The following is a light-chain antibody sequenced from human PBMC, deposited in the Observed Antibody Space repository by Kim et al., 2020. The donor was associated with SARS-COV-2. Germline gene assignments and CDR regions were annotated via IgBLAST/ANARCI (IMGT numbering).Light chain of an antibody. CDR2: DAS. CDR3: QQYNDWPRS. J-gene: IGKJ1*01. Sequence: ETMMTQSPATLSVSPGERATLSCRASQSINTNLAWFQQKPGQAPSLLIEDASTRATRIPARFSGSGSGADFTLTINVLQPEDSAVYYCQQYNDWPRSFGQGTKVDIK. CDR1: QSINTN. V-gene: IGKV3-15*01.